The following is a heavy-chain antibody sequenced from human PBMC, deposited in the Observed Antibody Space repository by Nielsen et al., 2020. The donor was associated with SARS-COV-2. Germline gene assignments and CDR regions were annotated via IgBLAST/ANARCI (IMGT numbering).Heavy chain of an antibody. CDR1: GYTFTGYY. V-gene: IGHV1-2*04. CDR2: INPNSGGT. Sequence: ASVKVSCKASGYTFTGYYMHWVRQAPGQGLEWMGWINPNSGGTNYAQKFQGWVTMTRDTSISTAYMELSRLRSDDTAVYYCARGLGYYDFWSGYHSTYYFDYWGQGSLFTVSS. J-gene: IGHJ4*02. D-gene: IGHD3-3*01. CDR3: ARGLGYYDFWSGYHSTYYFDY.